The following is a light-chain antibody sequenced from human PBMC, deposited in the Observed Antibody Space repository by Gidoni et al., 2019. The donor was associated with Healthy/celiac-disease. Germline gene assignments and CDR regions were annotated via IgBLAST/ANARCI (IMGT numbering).Light chain of an antibody. CDR3: QQYGSSPGT. CDR2: GAS. J-gene: IGKJ2*01. Sequence: IVLTQSPGTLSLSPGERATLSCRASQSVSSSYLAWYQQKPGQAPRLLIYGASSRATGIPDRFSGSGSGTDFTLTISRLEPEDFAVYYCQQYGSSPGTFXHXTKLEIK. CDR1: QSVSSSY. V-gene: IGKV3-20*01.